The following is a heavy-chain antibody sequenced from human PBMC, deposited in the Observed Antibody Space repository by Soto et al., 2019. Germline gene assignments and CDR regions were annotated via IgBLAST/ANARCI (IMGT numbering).Heavy chain of an antibody. CDR1: GFIFSSYW. CDR2: IKSDGSST. Sequence: PGGYLRISCAASGFIFSSYWMHWVRQAPGKGLVWVSRIKSDGSSTTYADSVKGRFTISRDNARNTLYLQMNSLRAEDTAVYYCARWFSPGTASPPDFSGQGPLLTVSS. V-gene: IGHV3-74*01. D-gene: IGHD6-13*01. CDR3: ARWFSPGTASPPDF. J-gene: IGHJ4*02.